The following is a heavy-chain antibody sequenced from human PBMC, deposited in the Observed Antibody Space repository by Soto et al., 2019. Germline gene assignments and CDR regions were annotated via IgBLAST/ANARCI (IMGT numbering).Heavy chain of an antibody. CDR2: ISVTGGRT. CDR1: GFTFSSYA. D-gene: IGHD3-3*01. J-gene: IGHJ3*02. Sequence: EVQLLESGGGLVQPGGSLRLACAASGFTFSSYAMTWVRQAPGKGLECVSGISVTGGRTYYADSGKGPFSISSDNSKNTLFLQMYSVGGEDSAVYYCAETRGYLYDAFDIWGQGTMVTV. CDR3: AETRGYLYDAFDI. V-gene: IGHV3-23*01.